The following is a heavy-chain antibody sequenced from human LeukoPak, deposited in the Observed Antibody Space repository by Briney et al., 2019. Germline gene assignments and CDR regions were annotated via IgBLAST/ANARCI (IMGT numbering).Heavy chain of an antibody. CDR3: ARVESMAATGTIYYGMDV. V-gene: IGHV3-7*01. Sequence: GGSLRLSCAASGFTFSSYWMSWVRQAPGKGLEWVANIKQDGSEKYYVDSVKGRFTISRDNAKNSLYLQMNSLRAEDTAVYYCARVESMAATGTIYYGMDVWGQGTTVTVSS. CDR1: GFTFSSYW. J-gene: IGHJ6*02. D-gene: IGHD6-13*01. CDR2: IKQDGSEK.